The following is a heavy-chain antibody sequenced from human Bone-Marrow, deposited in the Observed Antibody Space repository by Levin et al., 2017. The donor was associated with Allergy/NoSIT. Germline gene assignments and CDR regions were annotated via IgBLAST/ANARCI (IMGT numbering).Heavy chain of an antibody. CDR1: GFTFSSYW. CDR3: ARGQVDIVVVVAATLLVY. CDR2: INSDGSST. Sequence: GGSLRLSCAASGFTFSSYWMHWVRQAPGKGLVWVSRINSDGSSTSYADSVKGRFTISRDNAKNTLYLQMNSLRAEDTAVYYCARGQVDIVVVVAATLLVYWGQGTLVTVSS. D-gene: IGHD2-15*01. J-gene: IGHJ4*02. V-gene: IGHV3-74*01.